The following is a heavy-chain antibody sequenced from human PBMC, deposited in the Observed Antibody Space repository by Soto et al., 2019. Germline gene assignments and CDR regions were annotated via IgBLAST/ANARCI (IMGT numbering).Heavy chain of an antibody. D-gene: IGHD4-17*01. Sequence: SATLSLTCTVSGGSISSYYWSWIRQPPGKGLEWIGYIYYSGSTNYNPSLKSRVTISVDTSKNQFSLKLSSVTAADTAVYYCASSTADYGDPFYYYYYMDVWGKGTTVTVSS. CDR1: GGSISSYY. J-gene: IGHJ6*03. CDR2: IYYSGST. V-gene: IGHV4-59*08. CDR3: ASSTADYGDPFYYYYYMDV.